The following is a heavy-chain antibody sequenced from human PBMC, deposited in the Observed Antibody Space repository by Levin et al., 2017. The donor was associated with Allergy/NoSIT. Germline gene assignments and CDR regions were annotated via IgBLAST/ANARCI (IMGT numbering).Heavy chain of an antibody. CDR3: ARDGGIAVAGADDY. Sequence: SVKVSCKASGGTFSSYAISWVRQAPGQGLEWMGRIIPILGIANYAQKFQGRVTITADKSTSTAYMELSSLRSEDTAVYYCARDGGIAVAGADDYWGQGTLVTVSS. V-gene: IGHV1-69*04. D-gene: IGHD6-19*01. J-gene: IGHJ4*02. CDR2: IIPILGIA. CDR1: GGTFSSYA.